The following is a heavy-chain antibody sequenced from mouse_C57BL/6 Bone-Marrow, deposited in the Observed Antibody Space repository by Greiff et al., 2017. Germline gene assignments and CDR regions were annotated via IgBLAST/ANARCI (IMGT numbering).Heavy chain of an antibody. CDR2: IRSKSSNYAT. J-gene: IGHJ1*03. Sequence: DVKLVASGGGLVQPKGSLKLSCAASGFTFNTYAMHWVRQAPGKGLEWVARIRSKSSNYATYYADSVKDRFTISREDSQSMLYLQMNNLKTGDTAMYYCVRDGYDRDYWYFDVWGTGTTVTVSS. D-gene: IGHD2-2*01. CDR3: VRDGYDRDYWYFDV. V-gene: IGHV10-3*01. CDR1: GFTFNTYA.